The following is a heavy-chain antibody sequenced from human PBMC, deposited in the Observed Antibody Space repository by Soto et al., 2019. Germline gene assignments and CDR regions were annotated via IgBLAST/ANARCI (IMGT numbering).Heavy chain of an antibody. Sequence: GGSLRLSCAAWGLSFSRYAMSCVRQAPGKGLEWVSAISGSGGSTYYADSVKGRFTISRDNSKNTLYLQMNSLRAEDTAVYYCAKHTRAARPLDYWRQRTLVTVSS. CDR3: AKHTRAARPLDY. V-gene: IGHV3-23*01. J-gene: IGHJ4*02. CDR1: GLSFSRYA. D-gene: IGHD6-6*01. CDR2: ISGSGGST.